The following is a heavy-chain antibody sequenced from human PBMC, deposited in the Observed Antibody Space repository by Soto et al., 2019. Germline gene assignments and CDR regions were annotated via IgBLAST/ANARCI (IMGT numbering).Heavy chain of an antibody. V-gene: IGHV4-59*08. CDR3: ARIRSIFSGGRNDD. D-gene: IGHD2-15*01. J-gene: IGHJ4*02. CDR2: VHDRATT. Sequence: QVHLQESGPGLVKPSETLSLTCTVSGGSLSTYYWSWIRQPPGKGLEWIGYVHDRATTRYNPALRTRDTISADTSKNQFSLSLRSVTAADTAVYFCARIRSIFSGGRNDDWGQGILVTVSA. CDR1: GGSLSTYY.